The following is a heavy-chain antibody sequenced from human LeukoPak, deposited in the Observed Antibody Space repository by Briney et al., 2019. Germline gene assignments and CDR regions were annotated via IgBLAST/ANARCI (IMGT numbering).Heavy chain of an antibody. CDR1: GFTFSNCT. J-gene: IGHJ4*02. V-gene: IGHV3-21*01. CDR3: ARHAYGSGWYFFDY. Sequence: GGSLRLSCAASGFTFSNCTMNWVRQAPGKGLEWVSSISSSSNYIYYADSVKGRFTISRDNAKNSLYLQMSSLRAEDTALYYCARHAYGSGWYFFDYWGQGTPLAVSS. D-gene: IGHD6-19*01. CDR2: ISSSSNYI.